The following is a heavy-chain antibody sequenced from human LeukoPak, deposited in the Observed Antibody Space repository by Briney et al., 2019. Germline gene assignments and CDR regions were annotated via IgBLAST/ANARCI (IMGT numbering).Heavy chain of an antibody. CDR2: ITASGGST. D-gene: IGHD3-3*01. CDR3: AKGLGFWSGYYTRFDY. J-gene: IGHJ4*02. Sequence: GGSLRLSCAASGFTFSSYAMSWVRQTPGKGLEWVSGITASGGSTYHADSVKGRFTISRDNSINTLNLQMNNLRAEDTAIYYCAKGLGFWSGYYTRFDYWGQGSSVTVSS. V-gene: IGHV3-23*01. CDR1: GFTFSSYA.